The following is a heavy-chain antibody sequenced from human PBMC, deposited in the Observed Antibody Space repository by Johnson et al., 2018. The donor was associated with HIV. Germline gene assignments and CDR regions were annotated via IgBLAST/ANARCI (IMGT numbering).Heavy chain of an antibody. CDR3: ARAQLLADDAFNN. J-gene: IGHJ3*02. V-gene: IGHV3-9*01. Sequence: VQLVESGGGLVQPGRSLRLSCAASGFTFDDYAMHWVRQAPGTGLEWVSGISWNSGSIVYADSVKGRFTISRDNAKNSLYLQLNSLRVADTAIYYCARAQLLADDAFNNWGQGTMVTVSS. CDR1: GFTFDDYA. CDR2: ISWNSGSI. D-gene: IGHD6-6*01.